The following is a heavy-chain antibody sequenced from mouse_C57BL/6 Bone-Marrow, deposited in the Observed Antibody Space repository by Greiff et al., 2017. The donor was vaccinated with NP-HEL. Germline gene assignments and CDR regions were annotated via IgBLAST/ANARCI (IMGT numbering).Heavy chain of an antibody. CDR1: GYTFTSYW. Sequence: QVQLQQPGAELVKPGASVKLSCKASGYTFTSYWMQWVKQRPGQGLEWIGEIDPSGSSTYYHEKFKGKATLTVDTSSSTAYMQLSSLTSEDSAVYYCARGIYGAWFAYWGQGTLVTVSA. CDR3: ARGIYGAWFAY. J-gene: IGHJ3*01. V-gene: IGHV1-50*01. D-gene: IGHD1-1*02. CDR2: IDPSGSST.